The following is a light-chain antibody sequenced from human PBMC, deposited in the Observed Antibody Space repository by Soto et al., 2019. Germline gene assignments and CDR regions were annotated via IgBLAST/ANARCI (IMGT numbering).Light chain of an antibody. Sequence: QSALTQPASVSGSPGQSITISCTGNNSDVGGYNYVSWYQQHPGKAPKLMIYDVSNRPSGVSNRFSGSKSGNTASLTISGLQAEDEADYYCSSYTSSSTLLYVFGTGTKLTVL. CDR2: DVS. CDR1: NSDVGGYNY. V-gene: IGLV2-14*01. CDR3: SSYTSSSTLLYV. J-gene: IGLJ1*01.